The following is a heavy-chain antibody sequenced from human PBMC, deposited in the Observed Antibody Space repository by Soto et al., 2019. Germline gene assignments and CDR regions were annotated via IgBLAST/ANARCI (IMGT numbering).Heavy chain of an antibody. D-gene: IGHD3-22*01. CDR1: GFTFNSYA. CDR2: ISGGGGST. V-gene: IGHV3-23*01. CDR3: ASNRYYDSSGHLDY. Sequence: PGGSLRLSCAASGFTFNSYAMTWVRQAPGKGLEWVSAISGGGGSTYYADSVKGRFTISRDNSKNTLYLQMNSLRAEDTAVYYCASNRYYDSSGHLDYWGQGTLVTVSS. J-gene: IGHJ4*02.